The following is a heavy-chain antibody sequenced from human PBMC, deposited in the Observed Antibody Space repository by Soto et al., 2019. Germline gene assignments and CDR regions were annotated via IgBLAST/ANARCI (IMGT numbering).Heavy chain of an antibody. CDR1: GGSISSSSYY. CDR2: IYYSGNT. V-gene: IGHV4-39*02. Sequence: SETLSLTCTVSGGSISSSSYYWGWIRQPPGKGLEWIGSIYYSGNTYYTPSLKSRVTISVDTSKNQFSLKLSSVTAADTAVFYCSRDLWGYCGTDCYPLDVCCHGTTVTVSS. J-gene: IGHJ6*02. CDR3: SRDLWGYCGTDCYPLDV. D-gene: IGHD2-21*02.